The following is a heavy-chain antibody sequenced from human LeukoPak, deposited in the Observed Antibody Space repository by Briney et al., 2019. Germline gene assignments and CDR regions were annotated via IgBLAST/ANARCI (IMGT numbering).Heavy chain of an antibody. CDR2: IHTSGST. CDR3: ARGGGVDKNQLWFLDF. Sequence: SETLSLTCTVSGGSISSYYWSWIRQPAGKGLEWIGRIHTSGSTKYNPSLKSRVTMSVDTSNNQLSLKLSSVTAADTAVYFCARGGGVDKNQLWFLDFWGRGTLVTVSS. D-gene: IGHD3-16*01. V-gene: IGHV4-4*07. J-gene: IGHJ2*01. CDR1: GGSISSYY.